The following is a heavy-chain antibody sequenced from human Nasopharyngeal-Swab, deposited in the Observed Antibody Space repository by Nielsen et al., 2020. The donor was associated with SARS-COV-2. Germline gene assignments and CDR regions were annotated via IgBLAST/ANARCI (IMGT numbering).Heavy chain of an antibody. CDR2: ISSSGSTI. CDR1: GFTFSSYE. Sequence: GESLKISCAASGFTFSSYEMNWVRQAPGKGLEWVSYISSSGSTIYYADSVKGRFTISRDNAKNSLYLQMNSLRAEDTAVYYCARAAIAVADTWGDAFDIWGQGTMVTVSS. D-gene: IGHD6-19*01. J-gene: IGHJ3*02. V-gene: IGHV3-48*03. CDR3: ARAAIAVADTWGDAFDI.